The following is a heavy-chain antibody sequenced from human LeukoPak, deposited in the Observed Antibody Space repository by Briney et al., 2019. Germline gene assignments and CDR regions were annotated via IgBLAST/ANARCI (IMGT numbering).Heavy chain of an antibody. Sequence: PSETLSLTCTVSGYSISSGYYWGWIRQPPGKGLEWIGSIYHSGSTYYNPSLKSRVTISVDTSKNQFSLKLSSVTAADTAVYYCARGGSIPVNWFDPWGQGTLVTVSS. J-gene: IGHJ5*02. D-gene: IGHD2-15*01. V-gene: IGHV4-38-2*02. CDR1: GYSISSGYY. CDR3: ARGGSIPVNWFDP. CDR2: IYHSGST.